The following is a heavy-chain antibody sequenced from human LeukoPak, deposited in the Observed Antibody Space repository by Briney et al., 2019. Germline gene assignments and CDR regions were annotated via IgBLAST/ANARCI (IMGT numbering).Heavy chain of an antibody. Sequence: SETLSLTCTVSGGSISSYYWSWIRQPPGKGLEWIGYIYYSGSTNYNPSLKSRVTISVDTSKNQFSLKLSSVTAADAAVYYCASSSSGWYISIDYWGQGTLVTVSS. D-gene: IGHD6-19*01. CDR3: ASSSSGWYISIDY. CDR1: GGSISSYY. CDR2: IYYSGST. J-gene: IGHJ4*02. V-gene: IGHV4-59*08.